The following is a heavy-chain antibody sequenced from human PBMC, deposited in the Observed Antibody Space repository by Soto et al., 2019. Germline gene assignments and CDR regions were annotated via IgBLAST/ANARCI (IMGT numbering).Heavy chain of an antibody. V-gene: IGHV4-59*08. J-gene: IGHJ6*03. CDR3: ARLSAQTAVGGYYYYYYMDV. Sequence: SETLSLTCTVSGGSISSYYWSWIRQPPGKGLEWIGYIYYSGSTNYNPSLKSRVTISVDTSKNQFSLKLSSVTAADTAVYYCARLSAQTAVGGYYYYYYMDVWGKGTTVTVSS. CDR1: GGSISSYY. D-gene: IGHD6-19*01. CDR2: IYYSGST.